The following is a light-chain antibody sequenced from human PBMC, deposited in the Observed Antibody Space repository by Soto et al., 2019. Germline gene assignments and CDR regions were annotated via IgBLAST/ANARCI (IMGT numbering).Light chain of an antibody. V-gene: IGKV1-5*03. CDR1: QSVLTW. CDR2: KAS. CDR3: QHYFSYPYA. J-gene: IGKJ2*01. Sequence: DLQVTQSPATLSASVGDTVSITCRASQSVLTWLAWYQQKPGKAPNLLIYKASRLRDGVPSRFSGSGSGTDFTLTITSLQPDDFASYFCQHYFSYPYAFGQGTKLEI.